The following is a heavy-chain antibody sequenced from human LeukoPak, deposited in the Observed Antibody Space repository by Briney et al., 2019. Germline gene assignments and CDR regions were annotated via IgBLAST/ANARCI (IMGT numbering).Heavy chain of an antibody. CDR1: GGSISSYY. CDR2: IYYSGST. CDR3: ARGVNSGYFDY. Sequence: KTSETLSLTCTVSGGSISSYYWTWIRQPPGEGLEWIGYIYYSGSTNYNPSLKSRVTISVDTSKNQFSLKLTSVTAADTAVYYCARGVNSGYFDYCGQGTLVTVSS. J-gene: IGHJ4*02. D-gene: IGHD1-26*01. V-gene: IGHV4-59*01.